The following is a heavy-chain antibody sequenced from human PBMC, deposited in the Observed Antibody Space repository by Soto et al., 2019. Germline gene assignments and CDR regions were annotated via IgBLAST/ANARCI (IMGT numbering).Heavy chain of an antibody. V-gene: IGHV1-18*01. D-gene: IGHD1-1*01. Sequence: QVHLVQSGAEVKKPGASVKVSCKASGYTFTSYRITWVRQAPGQGLEWMGWISAHNGNTDYAQKLQGRVIVTRDTSTSTAYMELRSLRSDDTAVYYCARGRYGDYWGQGALVTVSS. CDR2: ISAHNGNT. CDR3: ARGRYGDY. CDR1: GYTFTSYR. J-gene: IGHJ4*02.